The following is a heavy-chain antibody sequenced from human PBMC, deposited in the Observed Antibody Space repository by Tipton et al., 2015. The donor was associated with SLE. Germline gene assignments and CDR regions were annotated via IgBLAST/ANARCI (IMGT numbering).Heavy chain of an antibody. V-gene: IGHV3-33*06. CDR2: IWYDGRKK. CDR1: GFTFSMYG. J-gene: IGHJ6*02. Sequence: SLRLSCVASGFTFSMYGMHWVRQAPGKGLEWVAVIWYDGRKKYYADSVKGRFTISRDNSKNTLYLQMNSLRAEDTAVYYCAKPNSWNSGLDVWGQGTTVTVSS. D-gene: IGHD1-26*01. CDR3: AKPNSWNSGLDV.